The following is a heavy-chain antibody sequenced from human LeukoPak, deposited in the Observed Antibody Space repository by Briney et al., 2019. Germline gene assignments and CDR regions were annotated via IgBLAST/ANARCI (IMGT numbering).Heavy chain of an antibody. J-gene: IGHJ4*02. CDR3: ARGTVVVPADY. Sequence: ASVKVSCKASGGTFSSYTISWVRQAPGQGLEWMGRIIPILGIANYAQKFQGRVTITAAKSTSTAYMELSSLASEDTAVYYCARGTVVVPADYWGQGTLVTVSS. CDR2: IIPILGIA. V-gene: IGHV1-69*02. D-gene: IGHD2-2*01. CDR1: GGTFSSYT.